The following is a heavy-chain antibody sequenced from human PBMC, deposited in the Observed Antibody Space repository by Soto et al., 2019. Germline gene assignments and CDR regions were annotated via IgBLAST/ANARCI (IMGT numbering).Heavy chain of an antibody. CDR1: GLSLSSYW. V-gene: IGHV3-7*01. J-gene: IGHJ4*02. Sequence: SGGGLVQPGGSLRLSCAASGLSLSSYWMSWVRQAPGKGLEWVANMNQDGSESDYVGSVKGRFTFTRDNAKNSLYLQMNSLRAEDTAVYYCARLSTSAGRRDLACWGQGTLVTVSS. CDR2: MNQDGSES. CDR3: ARLSTSAGRRDLAC.